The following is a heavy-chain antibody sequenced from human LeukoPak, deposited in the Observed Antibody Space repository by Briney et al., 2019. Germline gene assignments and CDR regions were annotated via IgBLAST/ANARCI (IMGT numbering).Heavy chain of an antibody. V-gene: IGHV4-4*07. CDR1: GGSIGSYY. J-gene: IGHJ5*02. CDR2: IYTSGST. CDR3: ARDFADDFWTMYNWFDP. Sequence: SETRSLTCTVSGGSIGSYYWSWIRHPAGKGMEWIGRIYTSGSTNYNPSLKTRVPMSGDTSENQFSLKLRTVTVAAPAVYYCARDFADDFWTMYNWFDPWGQGTLVTVSS. D-gene: IGHD3-3*01.